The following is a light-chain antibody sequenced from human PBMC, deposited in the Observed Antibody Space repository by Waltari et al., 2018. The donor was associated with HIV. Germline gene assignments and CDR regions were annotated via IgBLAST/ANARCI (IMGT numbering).Light chain of an antibody. Sequence: QSALTQPRSVSGSPGQSVTISCAGSTNTVATSNYVSWYHQKSGEAPRLILYDVDQRPSVVPVRFSGARSGDTASLTISGLQAEDEGDFYCCSYGGSWSFVFGGGTRVTVL. J-gene: IGLJ2*01. CDR1: TNTVATSNY. V-gene: IGLV2-11*01. CDR2: DVD. CDR3: CSYGGSWSFV.